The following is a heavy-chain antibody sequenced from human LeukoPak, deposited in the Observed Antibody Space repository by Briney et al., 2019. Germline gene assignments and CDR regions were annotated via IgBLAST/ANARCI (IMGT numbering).Heavy chain of an antibody. CDR3: ARAEKAVTGTLDS. J-gene: IGHJ4*02. V-gene: IGHV4-59*01. D-gene: IGHD6-19*01. Sequence: SETLSLTCTVSGDSISNYYWSWIRQSPGKELEWIGYMYNRGSTIYNPSLKSRVTISTDTSKNQFSLRLTPVTAADTAVYYCARAEKAVTGTLDSWGQGTLITVSS. CDR1: GDSISNYY. CDR2: MYNRGST.